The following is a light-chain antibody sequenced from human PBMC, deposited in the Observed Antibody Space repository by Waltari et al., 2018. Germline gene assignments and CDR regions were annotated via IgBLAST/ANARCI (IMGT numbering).Light chain of an antibody. CDR1: QNINNY. Sequence: DIQMTQSPSSLSASVGDRVIITCRASQNINNYLNWYQQKPGKAPKLLIYASSNLQGGVPSRFSGDGSGTDFTLTISTLRPEDFATYYCQQSSSSPITFGPGTKVDVK. CDR2: ASS. J-gene: IGKJ3*01. CDR3: QQSSSSPIT. V-gene: IGKV1-39*01.